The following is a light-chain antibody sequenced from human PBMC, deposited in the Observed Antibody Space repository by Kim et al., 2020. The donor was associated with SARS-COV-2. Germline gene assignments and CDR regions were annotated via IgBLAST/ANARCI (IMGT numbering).Light chain of an antibody. V-gene: IGKV1-5*03. Sequence: DIQMTQSPSTLSTSVGDRVTITCRASQSIRIYLAWYQQKPGKAPELLIYRASRLETGVPSRFSGSGSGTEFTLTISSLQPDDSAIYYCQHYDAYPLTFGGGTKVDIK. CDR2: RAS. CDR1: QSIRIY. J-gene: IGKJ4*01. CDR3: QHYDAYPLT.